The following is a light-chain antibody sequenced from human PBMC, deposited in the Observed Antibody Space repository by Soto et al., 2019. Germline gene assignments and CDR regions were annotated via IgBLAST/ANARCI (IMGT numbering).Light chain of an antibody. Sequence: EIVLTQSPATLSLSPGERANLSCRASQSVSSNLAWYQQKPGQAPRLLIYDASNRATGIPARFSGSGSGTYFILTISSLEPEDFAVYYCQRGDTFGQGTRLEIK. CDR3: QRGDT. J-gene: IGKJ5*01. CDR1: QSVSSN. CDR2: DAS. V-gene: IGKV3-11*01.